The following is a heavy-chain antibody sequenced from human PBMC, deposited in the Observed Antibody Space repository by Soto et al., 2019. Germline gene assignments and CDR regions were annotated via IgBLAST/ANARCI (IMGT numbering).Heavy chain of an antibody. V-gene: IGHV3-23*01. CDR1: GFTFSSFA. CDR3: AGPGYSSQDY. CDR2: ISGSGDGT. Sequence: PGGSLRLSCAASGFTFSSFALSWVRQAPGKGLEWVSAISGSGDGTDYAASVKGRFTISRDNSKNTLYLQMNSLRAEDTAVYYCAGPGYSSQDYWGQGALVTGSS. D-gene: IGHD5-18*01. J-gene: IGHJ4*02.